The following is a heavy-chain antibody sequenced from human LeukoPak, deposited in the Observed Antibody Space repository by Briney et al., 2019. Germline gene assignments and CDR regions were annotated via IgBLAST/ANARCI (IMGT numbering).Heavy chain of an antibody. Sequence: GGSLRLSCAASAFSLNAYNMNWVRQAPGKGLEWVSSISYTGTYIYYADSVKGRFTISRDNAKNSLYLQMNSLRAEDTAVYYCARASIAVDFLECWGQGTLVTVSS. J-gene: IGHJ4*02. CDR2: ISYTGTYI. CDR3: ARASIAVDFLEC. V-gene: IGHV3-21*01. CDR1: AFSLNAYN. D-gene: IGHD6-19*01.